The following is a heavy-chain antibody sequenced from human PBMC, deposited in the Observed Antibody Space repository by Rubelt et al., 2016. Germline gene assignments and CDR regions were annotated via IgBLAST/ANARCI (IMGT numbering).Heavy chain of an antibody. D-gene: IGHD2-2*01. V-gene: IGHV1-46*01. J-gene: IGHJ3*02. CDR2: INPSGGST. CDR3: ATDVVPAAIHGGGDAFDI. Sequence: RGLEWMGIINPSGGSTSYAQKFQGRVTMTEDTSTDTAYMELSSLRSEDTAVYYCATDVVPAAIHGGGDAFDIWGQGTMVTVSS.